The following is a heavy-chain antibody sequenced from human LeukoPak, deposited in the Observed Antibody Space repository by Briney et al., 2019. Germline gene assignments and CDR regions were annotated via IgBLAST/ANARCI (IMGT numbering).Heavy chain of an antibody. CDR1: GFTFSSYG. CDR2: ISSNGGST. Sequence: GGSLRLSCAASGFTFSSYGMHWVRQAPGKGLEYVSAISSNGGSTYYANSVKGRFTISRDNSKNTLYLQMGSLRAEDMAVYYCARDDHEYSSSLIDYWGQGTLVTVSS. CDR3: ARDDHEYSSSLIDY. V-gene: IGHV3-64*01. D-gene: IGHD6-6*01. J-gene: IGHJ4*02.